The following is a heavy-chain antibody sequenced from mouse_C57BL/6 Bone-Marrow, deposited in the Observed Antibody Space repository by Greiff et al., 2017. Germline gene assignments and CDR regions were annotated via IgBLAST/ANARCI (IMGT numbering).Heavy chain of an antibody. CDR2: IHPNSGST. Sequence: QVQLQQPGAEPVKPGASVKLSCKASGYTFTSYWMHWVKQRPGQGLEWIGMIHPNSGSTNYNEKFKSKATLTVDKSSSTAYLQLSSLTSEDSAVYYFAREEANWAYYFVYWGQGTTLTVSS. CDR1: GYTFTSYW. CDR3: AREEANWAYYFVY. V-gene: IGHV1-64*01. D-gene: IGHD4-1*01. J-gene: IGHJ2*01.